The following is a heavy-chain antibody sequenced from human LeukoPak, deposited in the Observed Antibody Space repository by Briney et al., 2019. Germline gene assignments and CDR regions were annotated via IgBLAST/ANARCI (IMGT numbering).Heavy chain of an antibody. D-gene: IGHD6-19*01. CDR3: ARGGLKAFGHSGWYRDWFDP. CDR1: GYTFTGYY. J-gene: IGHJ5*02. CDR2: INPNSGGT. Sequence: ASVKVSCKASGYTFTGYYMHWVRQAPGQGLEWMGWINPNSGGTNYAQKFQGRVTMTRDTSISTAYMELSRLRSDDTAVYYCARGGLKAFGHSGWYRDWFDPWGQGTLVTVSS. V-gene: IGHV1-2*02.